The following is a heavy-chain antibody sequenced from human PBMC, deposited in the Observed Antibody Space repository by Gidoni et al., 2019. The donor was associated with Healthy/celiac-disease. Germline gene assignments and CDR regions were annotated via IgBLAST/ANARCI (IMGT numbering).Heavy chain of an antibody. CDR2: IKSKTDGGTT. J-gene: IGHJ4*02. D-gene: IGHD2-21*02. CDR1: GFTFSNAW. V-gene: IGHV3-15*01. CDR3: TSLRVVTVLSTRSH. Sequence: GGSLRLSCAASGFTFSNAWMSWVRQAPGKGLEWVGRIKSKTDGGTTDYAAPVKGRFTISRDDSKNTLYLQMNSLKTEDTAVYYCTSLRVVTVLSTRSHWGQGTLVTVSS.